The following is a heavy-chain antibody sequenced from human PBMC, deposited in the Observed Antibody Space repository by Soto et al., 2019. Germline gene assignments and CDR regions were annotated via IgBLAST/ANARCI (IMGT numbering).Heavy chain of an antibody. CDR1: GFTFSSYA. Sequence: EVQLVESGGGLVQPGGSLRLSCAASGFTFSSYAMHWVRQAPGKGLEYVSAISPDGRNTYYANSVKGRFTISRDNSKVTLYLQMGSLRAEDMAVYYCAKDGPYYYGSGSYYGVDYWGQGTLVTVSS. D-gene: IGHD3-10*01. CDR3: AKDGPYYYGSGSYYGVDY. V-gene: IGHV3-64*01. CDR2: ISPDGRNT. J-gene: IGHJ4*02.